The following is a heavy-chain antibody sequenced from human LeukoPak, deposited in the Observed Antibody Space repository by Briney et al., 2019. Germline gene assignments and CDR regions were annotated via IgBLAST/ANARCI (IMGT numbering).Heavy chain of an antibody. CDR3: ARTYDYGGNPGYFDL. D-gene: IGHD4-23*01. Sequence: VSVKVSCKASGFTFTGYYMHWVRQAPGQGLEWMGWINPNSGGTNYAQKFQGWVTMTRDTSISTAYMELSRLRSDDTAVYYCARTYDYGGNPGYFDLWGRGTLVTVPS. CDR2: INPNSGGT. J-gene: IGHJ2*01. CDR1: GFTFTGYY. V-gene: IGHV1-2*04.